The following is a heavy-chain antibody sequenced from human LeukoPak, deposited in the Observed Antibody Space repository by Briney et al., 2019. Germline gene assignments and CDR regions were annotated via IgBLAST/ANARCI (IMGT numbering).Heavy chain of an antibody. D-gene: IGHD2-2*02. CDR1: GFTFSSYG. J-gene: IGHJ4*02. CDR3: AKTYCSSTSCYINY. CDR2: IRYDGSNK. V-gene: IGHV3-30*02. Sequence: GGSLRLSCAASGFTFSSYGMHWVRRAPGKGLEWVAFIRYDGSNKYYADSVKGRFTISRDNSKNTLYLQMNSLRAEDTAVYYCAKTYCSSTSCYINYWGQGTLVTVSS.